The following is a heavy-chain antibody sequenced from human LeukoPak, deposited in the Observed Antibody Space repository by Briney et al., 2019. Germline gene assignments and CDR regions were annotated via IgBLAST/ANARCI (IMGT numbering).Heavy chain of an antibody. CDR2: ISYDGSNK. V-gene: IGHV3-30-3*01. Sequence: GGSLRLSCAASGFTFSSYAMHWVRQAPGKGLEWVAVISYDGSNKYYADSVKGRFTISRDNSKNTLYLQMNSLRAEDTAVYYCARAGSYNWFDPWGQGTLVTVSS. CDR3: ARAGSYNWFDP. CDR1: GFTFSSYA. J-gene: IGHJ5*02.